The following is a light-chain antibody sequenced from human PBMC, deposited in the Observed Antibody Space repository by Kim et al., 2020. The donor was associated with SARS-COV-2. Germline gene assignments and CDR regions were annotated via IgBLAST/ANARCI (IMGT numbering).Light chain of an antibody. CDR1: QSVSSSY. Sequence: LSPGERATLSCRTSQSVSSSYLAWYQQKPGQAPRLLIYGASSRATGIPDRFSGSGSGTDFTLTISRLEPEDFAVYYCQQYGSSPYTFGQGTKLEI. CDR3: QQYGSSPYT. CDR2: GAS. J-gene: IGKJ2*01. V-gene: IGKV3-20*01.